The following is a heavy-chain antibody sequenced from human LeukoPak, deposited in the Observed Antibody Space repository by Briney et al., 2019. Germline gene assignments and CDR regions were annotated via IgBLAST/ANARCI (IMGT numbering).Heavy chain of an antibody. J-gene: IGHJ4*02. V-gene: IGHV4-34*01. D-gene: IGHD2-2*01. Sequence: SETLSLTCAVYGESLSGYYWSWIRQPPGKGLEWIGEINYSGSASYNPSLMSRVAVSVDTSKNQFSLKMSSVTAADTAMYFCARRLGGYCASASCSHVDYWGQETLVTVSS. CDR1: GESLSGYY. CDR2: INYSGSA. CDR3: ARRLGGYCASASCSHVDY.